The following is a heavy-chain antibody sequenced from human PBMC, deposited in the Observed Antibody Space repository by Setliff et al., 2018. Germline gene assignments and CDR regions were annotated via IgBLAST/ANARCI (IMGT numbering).Heavy chain of an antibody. V-gene: IGHV3-7*01. CDR2: INQDGSAK. CDR1: GFTFSSLW. D-gene: IGHD6-19*01. J-gene: IGHJ6*03. CDR3: AKSSVASTFYYFYYMDV. Sequence: LRLSCAASGFTFSSLWMSWVRQAPGRGLEWVANINQDGSAKYYVDSVKGRFTISRDTSKNTLYLQMDSLRTEDTAVYYCAKSSVASTFYYFYYMDVWGKGTTVTVSS.